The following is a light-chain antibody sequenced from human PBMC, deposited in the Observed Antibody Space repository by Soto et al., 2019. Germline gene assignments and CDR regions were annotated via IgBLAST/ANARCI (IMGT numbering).Light chain of an antibody. CDR3: QQYNNWPPEYT. V-gene: IGKV3-15*01. CDR1: QSVSSK. Sequence: EIVMTQSPATLSASPGEGATLSCRASQSVSSKLAWYQQKPGQAPRLLIYGASTRATGIPARYSGSGSGTEFTLTISSLQSEDFAVYFCQQYNNWPPEYTFGQGTKLEIK. J-gene: IGKJ2*01. CDR2: GAS.